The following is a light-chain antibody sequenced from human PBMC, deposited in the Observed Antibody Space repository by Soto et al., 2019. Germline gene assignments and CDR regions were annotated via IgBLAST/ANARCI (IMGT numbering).Light chain of an antibody. CDR1: SSDVGGYNY. Sequence: QSALTQPASVSGSPGQSITISCTGTSSDVGGYNYVSWYQQHPGKAPKLMIYDVSNRPSGGSNRFSGSKSGNTASLTISGLQAEDEADYYCSSYTSSSVVFVGGTKLTVL. J-gene: IGLJ2*01. CDR2: DVS. CDR3: SSYTSSSVV. V-gene: IGLV2-14*01.